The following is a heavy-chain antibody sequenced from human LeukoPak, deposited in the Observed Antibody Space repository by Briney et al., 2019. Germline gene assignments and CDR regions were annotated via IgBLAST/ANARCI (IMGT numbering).Heavy chain of an antibody. V-gene: IGHV3-23*01. Sequence: GGSLRLSCAASGFTFSSYAMNWVRQAPGKGLEWLSTISGSGGSTYNADSVKGRFTISRDNSKNTLYLQMNSLRAEDTAVYYCAKDSTGYSYGYLPFDYWGQGTLVTVSS. J-gene: IGHJ4*02. CDR3: AKDSTGYSYGYLPFDY. D-gene: IGHD5-18*01. CDR2: ISGSGGST. CDR1: GFTFSSYA.